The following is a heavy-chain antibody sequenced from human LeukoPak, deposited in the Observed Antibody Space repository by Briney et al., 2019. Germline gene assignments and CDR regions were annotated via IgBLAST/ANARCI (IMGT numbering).Heavy chain of an antibody. CDR1: GGTFSRYA. Sequence: SVNVSCKASGGTFSRYAISWVRQAPGQGLEWMGRIIPILGIANYAQQFQGRVTITADKSTSTAYMELSSLGSEDTAGYYCARGRQLWYPFLDYWGQETLVTVPS. J-gene: IGHJ4*02. CDR2: IIPILGIA. CDR3: ARGRQLWYPFLDY. V-gene: IGHV1-69*04. D-gene: IGHD5-18*01.